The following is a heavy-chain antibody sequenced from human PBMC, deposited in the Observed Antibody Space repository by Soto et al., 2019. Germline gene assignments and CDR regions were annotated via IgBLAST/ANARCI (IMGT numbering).Heavy chain of an antibody. CDR1: GYTFTSYY. Sequence: SCKASGYTFTSYYMHWVRQAPGKGLEWVAVISYDGSNKYYADSVKGRFTISRDNSKNTLYLQMNSLRAEDTAVYYCAKEMPYSSSWYGKYYYYYYMDVWGKGTTVTVSS. CDR2: ISYDGSNK. CDR3: AKEMPYSSSWYGKYYYYYYMDV. J-gene: IGHJ6*03. V-gene: IGHV3-30*18. D-gene: IGHD6-13*01.